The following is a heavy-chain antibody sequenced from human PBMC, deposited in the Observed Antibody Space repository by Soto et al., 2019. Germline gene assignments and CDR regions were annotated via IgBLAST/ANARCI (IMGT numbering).Heavy chain of an antibody. CDR1: GFTFSSSA. J-gene: IGHJ5*02. CDR2: ISSNGGST. D-gene: IGHD3-22*01. V-gene: IGHV3-64D*06. CDR3: VKGRYYYDSSGYRAWFDP. Sequence: PGGSLRLSCSASGFTFSSSAMHWVRQAPGKGLEYVSAISSNGGSTYYADSVKGRFTISRDNSKNTLYLQMSSLRAEDTAVYYCVKGRYYYDSSGYRAWFDPWGQGTLVTVS.